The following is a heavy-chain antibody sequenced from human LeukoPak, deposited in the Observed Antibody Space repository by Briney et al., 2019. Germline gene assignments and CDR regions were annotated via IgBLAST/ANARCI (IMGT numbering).Heavy chain of an antibody. Sequence: SETLSLTCAVFGGSFSGYYWSWIRQPPGKGLEWIGEINHSGSISYNSSLKSRVTISVDTSKNQFSLKLSSVTAVDTAVYYCARRMGRRFGERYYYYHYMDVWGKGTTVTISS. D-gene: IGHD3-10*01. V-gene: IGHV4-34*01. J-gene: IGHJ6*03. CDR2: INHSGSI. CDR1: GGSFSGYY. CDR3: ARRMGRRFGERYYYYHYMDV.